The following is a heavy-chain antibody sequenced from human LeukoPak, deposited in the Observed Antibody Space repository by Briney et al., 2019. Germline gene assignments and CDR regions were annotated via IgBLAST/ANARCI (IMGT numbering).Heavy chain of an antibody. V-gene: IGHV1-2*02. J-gene: IGHJ3*02. D-gene: IGHD6-13*01. CDR1: GYTFTGYY. CDR3: ARGYSSSWFDAFDI. Sequence: ASVKVSCKASGYTFTGYYMHWVRQAPGQGLEWMGWINPNSGGTNYAQKFQGRVTMTRDTSISTAYMELSGLRSDDTAVYYCARGYSSSWFDAFDIRGQGTMVTVSS. CDR2: INPNSGGT.